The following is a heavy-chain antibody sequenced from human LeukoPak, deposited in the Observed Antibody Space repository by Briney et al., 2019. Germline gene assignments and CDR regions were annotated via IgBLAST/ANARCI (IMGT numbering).Heavy chain of an antibody. CDR2: IRYDGSNK. D-gene: IGHD2-2*02. CDR3: AKDANTDPIYYYYMDV. V-gene: IGHV3-30*02. CDR1: GFTFSSYG. J-gene: IGHJ6*03. Sequence: PGGSLRLSCAASGFTFSSYGMHWVRQAPGKGLEWVAFIRYDGSNKYYADSVKGRFTISRDNSKNTLYLQMNSLRAEDTAVYYCAKDANTDPIYYYYMDVWGKGTTVTVSS.